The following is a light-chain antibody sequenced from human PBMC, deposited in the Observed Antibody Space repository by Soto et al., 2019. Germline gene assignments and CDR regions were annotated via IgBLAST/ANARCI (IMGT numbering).Light chain of an antibody. CDR3: SSYNVDGAPYV. CDR2: EVT. Sequence: QSALTQPASVSGSPGQSITISCTGTNNDIGSDFNSVSWYQQHPGKDPKLMIYEVTNRRSGGSTRLSGSNSGNTASLTISGLQAEDEADYYCSSYNVDGAPYVFGTGTKVTAL. CDR1: NNDIGSDFNS. V-gene: IGLV2-14*01. J-gene: IGLJ1*01.